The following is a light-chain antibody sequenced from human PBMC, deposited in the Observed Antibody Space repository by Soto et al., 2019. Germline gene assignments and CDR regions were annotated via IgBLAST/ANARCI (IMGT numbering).Light chain of an antibody. CDR1: QGISSA. V-gene: IGKV1-13*02. CDR2: DAS. CDR3: QQFNSSPHN. Sequence: AIQLTQSPSSLSASVGDRVTITCRASQGISSALAWYQQKPGKAPKLLIYDASSLESGVPSRFSGSGSGTDFTLTISILQLEDFATYYRQQFNSSPHNFGGGTKVDI. J-gene: IGKJ4*01.